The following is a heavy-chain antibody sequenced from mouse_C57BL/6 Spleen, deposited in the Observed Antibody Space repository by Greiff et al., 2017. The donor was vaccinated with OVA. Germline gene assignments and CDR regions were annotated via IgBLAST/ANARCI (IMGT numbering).Heavy chain of an antibody. CDR2: IYPGDGDT. J-gene: IGHJ1*03. CDR1: GYAFSSSW. V-gene: IGHV1-82*01. Sequence: VQLQESGPELVKPGASVKISCKASGYAFSSSWMNWVKQRPGKGLEWIGRIYPGDGDTNYNGKFKGKATLTADKSSSTAYMQLSSLTSEDSAVYSCAKDYDGYGYFDVWGTGTTVTVSS. CDR3: AKDYDGYGYFDV. D-gene: IGHD2-3*01.